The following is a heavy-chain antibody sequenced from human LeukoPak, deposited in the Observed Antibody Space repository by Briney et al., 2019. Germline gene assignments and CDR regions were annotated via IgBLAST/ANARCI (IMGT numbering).Heavy chain of an antibody. CDR1: GGSISSYY. D-gene: IGHD1-26*01. J-gene: IGHJ4*02. CDR3: ARARSGSLDY. CDR2: IYSSGST. V-gene: IGHV4-4*07. Sequence: SETLSLTCTVSGGSISSYYWSWIRQPAGKGLEWVGRIYSSGSTNDNPSLKSRVTMSVDTTKNQFSLKLTSVTAADTAVYYCARARSGSLDYWGQGTLVTVSS.